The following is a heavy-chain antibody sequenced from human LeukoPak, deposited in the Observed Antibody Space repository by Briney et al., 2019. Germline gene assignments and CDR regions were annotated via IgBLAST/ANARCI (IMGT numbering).Heavy chain of an antibody. CDR1: GYSFTNYW. CDR3: ARRGYSNYVPFDY. CDR2: IYPGDSDT. Sequence: GESLKISCKGSGYSFTNYWIGWVRQMPGKGLEWMGIIYPGDSDTRYSPSFQGQVTISADKSISTAYLQWSSLKASDTAMYYCARRGYSNYVPFDYWGQGTLVTASS. J-gene: IGHJ4*02. V-gene: IGHV5-51*01. D-gene: IGHD4-11*01.